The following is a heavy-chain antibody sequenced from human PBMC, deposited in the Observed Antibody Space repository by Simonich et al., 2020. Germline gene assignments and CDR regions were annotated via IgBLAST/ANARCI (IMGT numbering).Heavy chain of an antibody. CDR1: GFTFSSYA. J-gene: IGHJ5*02. V-gene: IGHV3-23*01. CDR2: IRGGGGST. CDR3: AKDSSLVGATDWFDP. Sequence: EVQLLESGGGLVQPGGSLRLSCAASGFTFSSYAMSWVRQAPGKGLGGVAAIRGGGGSTYYADSGKGRFTISRDNSKNTLYLQMNSLRAEDTAVYYCAKDSSLVGATDWFDPWGQGTLVTVSS. D-gene: IGHD1-26*01.